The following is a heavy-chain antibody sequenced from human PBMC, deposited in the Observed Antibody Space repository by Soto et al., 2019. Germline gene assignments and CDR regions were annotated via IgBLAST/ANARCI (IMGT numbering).Heavy chain of an antibody. V-gene: IGHV3-21*01. CDR2: ISSSSSYI. CDR3: ARYDSSGYYWPYYYYGMDV. J-gene: IGHJ6*02. Sequence: EGSLRLSCAASGFTFSTYSMNWVRQAPGKGLEWVSSISSSSSYIYYADSVKGRFTISRDNAKNSLYLQMNSLRAEDTAVYYCARYDSSGYYWPYYYYGMDVWGQGT. CDR1: GFTFSTYS. D-gene: IGHD3-22*01.